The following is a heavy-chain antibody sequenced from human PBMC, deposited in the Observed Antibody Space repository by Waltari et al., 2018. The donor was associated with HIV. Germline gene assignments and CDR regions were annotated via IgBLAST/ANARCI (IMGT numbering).Heavy chain of an antibody. CDR3: ARYGSGHRHFGY. J-gene: IGHJ4*02. Sequence: QVQLQESGPGLLKPSETLSLTCSVSGDSMTSYYWAWPRQPPGKGLEWIGYIYSSGSASYSPSLQSRLTISVDTSKDQFSLKLTSVTAADTAVYYCARYGSGHRHFGYWGQGALVIVSS. CDR1: GDSMTSYY. D-gene: IGHD3-10*01. V-gene: IGHV4-59*01. CDR2: IYSSGSA.